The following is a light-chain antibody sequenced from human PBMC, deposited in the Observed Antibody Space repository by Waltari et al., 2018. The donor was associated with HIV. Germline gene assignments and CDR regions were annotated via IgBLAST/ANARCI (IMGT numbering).Light chain of an antibody. CDR2: DIT. Sequence: HSALTQPRAASASPGQAVPISCTGTSSDVGDYHYVSGYQQHPGKAPKLLIFDITKRPSGVPDRVAGSKSGNTASRTSSGLHREDEANYYCCSYAGTYAWLFGGGTTLTVL. CDR1: SSDVGDYHY. J-gene: IGLJ3*02. CDR3: CSYAGTYAWL. V-gene: IGLV2-11*01.